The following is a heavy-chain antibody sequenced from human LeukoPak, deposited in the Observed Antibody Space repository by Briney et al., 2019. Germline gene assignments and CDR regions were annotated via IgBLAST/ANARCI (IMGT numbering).Heavy chain of an antibody. CDR3: ARVSSSWYQDWYFDP. D-gene: IGHD6-13*01. CDR1: GGSISSYY. CDR2: TYTSGST. V-gene: IGHV4-4*07. Sequence: SETLSLTCTVSGGSISSYYWSWIRQPAGKGLEWIGRTYTSGSTNYNPSLKSRVTMSVDMSKNQFSLKLSSMIAADTAVYYCARVSSSWYQDWYFDPWGRGTLVTVPS. J-gene: IGHJ2*01.